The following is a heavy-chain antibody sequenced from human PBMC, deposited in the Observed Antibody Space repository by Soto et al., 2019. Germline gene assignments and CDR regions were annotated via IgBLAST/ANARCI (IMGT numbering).Heavy chain of an antibody. D-gene: IGHD5-18*01. J-gene: IGHJ6*02. CDR2: IDYSGST. Sequence: PSETLSLTCTVSGGSISSVDYYCSRIRQPPGTGLEWIGYIDYSGSTYYNPSLKSRVTISVDTSKNQFSLKLSSVTAADTAVYYCASFIQLEPGHYYYYGMDVWGQGTTVTVSS. CDR1: GGSISSVDYY. CDR3: ASFIQLEPGHYYYYGMDV. V-gene: IGHV4-30-4*01.